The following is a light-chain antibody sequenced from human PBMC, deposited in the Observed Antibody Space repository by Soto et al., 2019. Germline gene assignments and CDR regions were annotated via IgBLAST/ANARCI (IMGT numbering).Light chain of an antibody. CDR3: QQRANWPIT. Sequence: EIVLTRSPATLSLSPGDRATLSCRASQSVSNFLAWYQQKSGQAPRLLIYDASNRATGIPARFSGSGSGKDFTLTISSLEPEDFALYYCQQRANWPITFGQGTRLEIK. CDR1: QSVSNF. CDR2: DAS. J-gene: IGKJ5*01. V-gene: IGKV3-11*01.